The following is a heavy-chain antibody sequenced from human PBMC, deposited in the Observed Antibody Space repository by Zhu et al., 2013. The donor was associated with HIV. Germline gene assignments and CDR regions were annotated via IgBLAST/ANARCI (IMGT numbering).Heavy chain of an antibody. Sequence: QVQLVQSGAEVKKPGASVKVSCKASGYTFIDYHMHWVRQAPGQGLEWMGWINPDSAGTKSAQKFQGRVTMTRDTSTSTAYMELSRLRSDDTAVYYCARGEANWGPKVGLDIWGQGTMVTVSS. CDR2: INPDSAGT. CDR3: ARGEANWGPKVGLDI. D-gene: IGHD7-27*01. J-gene: IGHJ3*02. V-gene: IGHV1-2*02. CDR1: GYTFIDYH.